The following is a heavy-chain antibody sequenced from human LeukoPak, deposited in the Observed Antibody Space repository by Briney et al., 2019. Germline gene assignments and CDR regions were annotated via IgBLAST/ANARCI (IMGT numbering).Heavy chain of an antibody. V-gene: IGHV1-18*01. Sequence: GASVKVSCKASGYTFTSYGISWVRQAPGQGLEWMGWISAYNGNTNYAQKFQGRVIMTIDTSTSTAYMELRSLRSDDTAVYYCASSKWSAGGNYYCYMDVWGKGTTVTVSS. CDR3: ASSKWSAGGNYYCYMDV. J-gene: IGHJ6*03. CDR1: GYTFTSYG. CDR2: ISAYNGNT. D-gene: IGHD6-13*01.